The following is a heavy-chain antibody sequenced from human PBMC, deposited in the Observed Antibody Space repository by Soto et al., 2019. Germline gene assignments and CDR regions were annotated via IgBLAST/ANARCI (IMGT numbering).Heavy chain of an antibody. D-gene: IGHD1-7*01. CDR3: AGWNYDY. V-gene: IGHV3-23*01. CDR1: GFTCRSYG. Sequence: PGGSLRLSCAASGFTCRSYGMMWVRQSPGKGLEWVSAISQSSGGNTYYADSVKGRFTISRDDSKNTLYLQMDSLRPEDTAQYYCAGWNYDYWGHGTQVTVSS. CDR2: ISQSSGGNT. J-gene: IGHJ4*01.